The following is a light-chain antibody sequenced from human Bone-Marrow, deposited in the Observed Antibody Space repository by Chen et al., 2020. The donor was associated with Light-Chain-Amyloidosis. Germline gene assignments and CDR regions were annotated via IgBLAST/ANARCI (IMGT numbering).Light chain of an antibody. CDR2: DAS. Sequence: IQMTQSPSTLSAFVGDRVTITCRASQNVGLWVAWYQQKAGKAPEVLIYDASSLKSGVPSRFSGSGSGSEFTLTITSLQPDDYATYYCQLYNTYSTTFGQGTKVDI. J-gene: IGKJ1*01. CDR3: QLYNTYSTT. CDR1: QNVGLW. V-gene: IGKV1-5*01.